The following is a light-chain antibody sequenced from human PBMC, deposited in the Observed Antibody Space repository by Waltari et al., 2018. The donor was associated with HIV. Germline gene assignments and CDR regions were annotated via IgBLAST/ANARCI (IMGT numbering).Light chain of an antibody. CDR1: NIERKS. CDR2: YDT. CDR3: QVWDSTSDHVV. V-gene: IGLV3-21*04. Sequence: SSALTQPPSVSVAPGKTARITCGGENIERKSVHWYQQKSGQAPLLVIYYDTDRPSGIPERFSGSNSGDTATLTISRVGDGDEADYFCQVWDSTSDHVVFGGGTKLTVL. J-gene: IGLJ3*02.